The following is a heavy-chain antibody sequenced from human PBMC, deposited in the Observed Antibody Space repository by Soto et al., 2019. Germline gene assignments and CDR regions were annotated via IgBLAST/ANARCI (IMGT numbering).Heavy chain of an antibody. CDR2: IWYDGSKA. V-gene: IGHV3-33*01. D-gene: IGHD3-10*01. Sequence: QVHLVASGGGVVQPDRSLRLSCAASGFTFNTFGMHWVRQAPGKGLEWVAVIWYDGSKAYYADSVKGRFTISRVNSKNTLYLEMNGLRAEDTAVYYCARDIWFERSKCLDYWGQGTLVTVSS. CDR1: GFTFNTFG. J-gene: IGHJ4*02. CDR3: ARDIWFERSKCLDY.